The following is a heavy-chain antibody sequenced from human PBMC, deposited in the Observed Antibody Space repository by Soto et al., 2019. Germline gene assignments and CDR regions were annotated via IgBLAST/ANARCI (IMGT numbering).Heavy chain of an antibody. J-gene: IGHJ5*02. V-gene: IGHV1-2*02. CDR3: ARRNELLKTPYWLDP. D-gene: IGHD3-10*01. Sequence: ASVKVSCKASGYTFTGYYMHWVRQAPGQGLEWMGWINPNSGGTNYAQKFQGRVTMTRDTSISTAYMELSRLRSDDTAVYYCARRNELLKTPYWLDPWGQGTLVTVSS. CDR1: GYTFTGYY. CDR2: INPNSGGT.